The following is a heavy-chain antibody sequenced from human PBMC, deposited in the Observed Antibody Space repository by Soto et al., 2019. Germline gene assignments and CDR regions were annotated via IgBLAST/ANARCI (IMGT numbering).Heavy chain of an antibody. J-gene: IGHJ4*02. CDR2: IYYSGST. Sequence: QVQLQESGPGLVKPSQTLSLTCTVSGGSISTGGYYWSWIRQHPGKGLDWIGYIYYSGSTYYNPSLKIRATTSVHTSKNQFPLKLSSVTAADTVMYDCVREPLTWVKGNLVTVSS. CDR1: GGSISTGGYY. CDR3: VREPLT. V-gene: IGHV4-31*03.